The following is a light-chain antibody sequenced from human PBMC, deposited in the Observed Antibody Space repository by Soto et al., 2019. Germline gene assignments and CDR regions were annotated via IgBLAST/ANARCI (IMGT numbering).Light chain of an antibody. Sequence: QSALTQPASVSGSPGESITISCTGTRSDIGSYNSIAWYQQHPGKAPRVMIFEVTQRPSGISNRFSGSKSGYTASLTISGLQAEDEADYFCFAYAGDSTWLFGGGT. V-gene: IGLV2-23*02. J-gene: IGLJ3*02. CDR1: RSDIGSYNS. CDR2: EVT. CDR3: FAYAGDSTWL.